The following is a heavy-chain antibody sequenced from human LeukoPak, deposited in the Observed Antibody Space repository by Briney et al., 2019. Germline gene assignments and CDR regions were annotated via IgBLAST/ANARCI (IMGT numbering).Heavy chain of an antibody. CDR2: LYFSGTT. D-gene: IGHD3-10*01. V-gene: IGHV4-61*02. CDR1: GGSINSASHY. Sequence: SETLSLTCTVSGGSINSASHYWGWIRQPADKGLEWIGRLYFSGTTNYNPSLKSRVTISVDTSKNQFSLKLSSVTAADTAVYYCTRSSGSYYTGRNSFDPWGQGTLVTVSS. CDR3: TRSSGSYYTGRNSFDP. J-gene: IGHJ5*02.